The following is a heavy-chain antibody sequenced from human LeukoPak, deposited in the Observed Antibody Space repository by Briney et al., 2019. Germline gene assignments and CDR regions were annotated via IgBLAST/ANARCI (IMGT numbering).Heavy chain of an antibody. CDR2: ISYDGSNK. V-gene: IGHV3-30-3*01. J-gene: IGHJ4*02. Sequence: GGSLRLSCAASGFTFSSYAMHWVRQAPGKGLEWVAVISYDGSNKYYADSVKGRFTISRDNSKNTLYLQMNGLRAEDTAVYYCAREGGGYCSSTSCFEYYFDYWGQGTLVTVSS. CDR3: AREGGGYCSSTSCFEYYFDY. D-gene: IGHD2-2*01. CDR1: GFTFSSYA.